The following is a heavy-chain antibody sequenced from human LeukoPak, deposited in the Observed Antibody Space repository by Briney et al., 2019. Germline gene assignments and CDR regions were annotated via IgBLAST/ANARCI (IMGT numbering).Heavy chain of an antibody. CDR3: ARVKYSSGYGWFDP. D-gene: IGHD6-19*01. J-gene: IGHJ5*02. V-gene: IGHV4-38-2*02. Sequence: SETLSLTCTVSGYSISSGYYWGWIRQPPGKGLEWIGSIYHSGSTYYNPSLKSRVTISVDTSKNQFSLKLSSVTAADTAVYYCARVKYSSGYGWFDPWGQGTLVTVSS. CDR2: IYHSGST. CDR1: GYSISSGYY.